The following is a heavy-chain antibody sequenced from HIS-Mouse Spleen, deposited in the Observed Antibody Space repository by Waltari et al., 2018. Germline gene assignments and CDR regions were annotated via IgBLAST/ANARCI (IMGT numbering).Heavy chain of an antibody. D-gene: IGHD3-16*01. CDR3: ARAPIRGYWYFDL. Sequence: QVQLQESGPGLVKPSQTLSLTCTVSGGPITSGGYYWSWIRQHPGKGLEWIGYIYYSGSTYYNPSLKSRVTISVDTSKNQFSLKLSSVTAADTAVYYCARAPIRGYWYFDLWGRGTLVTVSS. J-gene: IGHJ2*01. CDR1: GGPITSGGYY. CDR2: IYYSGST. V-gene: IGHV4-31*03.